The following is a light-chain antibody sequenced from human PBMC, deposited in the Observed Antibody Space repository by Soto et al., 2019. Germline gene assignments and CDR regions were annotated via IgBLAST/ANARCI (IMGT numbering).Light chain of an antibody. J-gene: IGKJ2*01. CDR3: QQYEDWYS. CDR2: GAS. CDR1: QSVRSN. V-gene: IGKV3-15*01. Sequence: EIVMTQSPATLSVSPGETVTLSCRASQSVRSNLAWYQQKPGRAPRLLISGASTRATGIPGRFSGRGSGTEFTLTISSLQSEDIAVYYCQQYEDWYSFGQGTKVEIK.